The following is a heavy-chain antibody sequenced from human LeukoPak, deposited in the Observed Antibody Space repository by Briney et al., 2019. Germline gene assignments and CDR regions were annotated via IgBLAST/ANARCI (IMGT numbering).Heavy chain of an antibody. CDR1: GFTVSSNY. D-gene: IGHD3-16*01. CDR3: AIRGYFDS. J-gene: IGHJ4*02. Sequence: GGSLRLSCAASGFTVSSNYMSWVRQAPGKGLEWVSVLYTGGGTNYADSVKGRFTISRDNSKNTLYLQMNSLKAEDTAVYYFAIRGYFDSWGQGTLVTVSS. CDR2: LYTGGGT. V-gene: IGHV3-66*01.